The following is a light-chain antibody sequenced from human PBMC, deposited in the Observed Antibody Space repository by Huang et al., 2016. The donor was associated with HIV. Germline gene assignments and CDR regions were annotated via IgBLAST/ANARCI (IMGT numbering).Light chain of an antibody. Sequence: DIQMTQSPSSLSASVGDRVTITCQASQDISNYLNWYQQKTGKAPKLLIYDASNLETGVSSRFSGSGSGTDFTFTISSLQPEDIATYYCQHYDNLRTFGQGTNVEIK. CDR1: QDISNY. CDR3: QHYDNLRT. J-gene: IGKJ1*01. CDR2: DAS. V-gene: IGKV1-33*01.